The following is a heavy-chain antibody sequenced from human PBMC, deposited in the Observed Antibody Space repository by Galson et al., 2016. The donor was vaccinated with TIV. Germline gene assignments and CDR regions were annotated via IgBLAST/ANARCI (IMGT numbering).Heavy chain of an antibody. J-gene: IGHJ4*02. Sequence: SLRLSCAASGFTFSSYSMNWVRQAPGKGLEWVSSISRSSTSIYYADSVKGRFTITRDNAKNSLYLQMNSLRAEDTAVYYCVRGMQLRPYWGQGTLVTVPS. CDR3: VRGMQLRPY. CDR1: GFTFSSYS. D-gene: IGHD6-13*01. CDR2: ISRSSTSI. V-gene: IGHV3-21*01.